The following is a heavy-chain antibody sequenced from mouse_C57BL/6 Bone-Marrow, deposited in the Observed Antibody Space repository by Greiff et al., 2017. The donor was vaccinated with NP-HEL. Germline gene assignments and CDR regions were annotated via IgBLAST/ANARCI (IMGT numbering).Heavy chain of an antibody. CDR3: ARGYSNPFAY. CDR1: GFTFSDYG. J-gene: IGHJ3*01. D-gene: IGHD2-5*01. CDR2: ISSGSSTI. Sequence: EVHLVESGGGLVKPGGSLKHSCAASGFTFSDYGMHWVRQAPEKGLEWVAYISSGSSTIYYADTVKGRFTISRDNAKNTLFLQMTSLRSEDTAMYYCARGYSNPFAYWGQGTLVTVSS. V-gene: IGHV5-17*01.